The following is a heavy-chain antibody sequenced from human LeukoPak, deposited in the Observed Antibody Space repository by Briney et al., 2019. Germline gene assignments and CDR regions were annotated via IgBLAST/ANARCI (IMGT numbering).Heavy chain of an antibody. CDR1: GGSFSGYY. J-gene: IGHJ4*02. CDR3: ARGKNYYGSGSYYFDY. V-gene: IGHV4-34*01. D-gene: IGHD3-10*01. CDR2: INHSGST. Sequence: SETPSLTCAVYGGSFSGYYWSWIRQPPGKGLEWIGEINHSGSTNYNPSLKSRVTISVDTSKNQFSLKLSSVTAADTAVYYCARGKNYYGSGSYYFDYWGQGTLVTVSS.